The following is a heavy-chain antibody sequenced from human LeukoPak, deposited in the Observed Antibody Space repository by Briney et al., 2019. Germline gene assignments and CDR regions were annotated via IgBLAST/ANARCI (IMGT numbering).Heavy chain of an antibody. CDR1: GFTFSSYA. V-gene: IGHV3-7*03. J-gene: IGHJ6*02. CDR2: IKQDGSEK. D-gene: IGHD6-19*01. Sequence: PGGSLRLSCAASGFTFSSYAMSWVRQAPGKGLEWVANIKQDGSEKYYVDSVKGRFTISRDNAKNSLYLQMNSLRAEDTAVYYCARYHSSGWYDYYGMDVWGQGTTVTVSS. CDR3: ARYHSSGWYDYYGMDV.